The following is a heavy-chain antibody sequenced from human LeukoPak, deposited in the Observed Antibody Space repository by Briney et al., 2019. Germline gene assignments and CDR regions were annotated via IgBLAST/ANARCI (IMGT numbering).Heavy chain of an antibody. D-gene: IGHD4-23*01. CDR3: AKDWTTVVTPKGYYFDS. CDR2: ISTTGGST. CDR1: GFSFNNYA. Sequence: PGGSLRLSCAASGFSFNNYAMSWVRQAPGKGLEWVSAISTTGGSTYYADSVKGRFTVSIGNSKNTLSLQMDSLRVEDTALYYCAKDWTTVVTPKGYYFDSWGQGTLVTVSS. J-gene: IGHJ4*02. V-gene: IGHV3-23*01.